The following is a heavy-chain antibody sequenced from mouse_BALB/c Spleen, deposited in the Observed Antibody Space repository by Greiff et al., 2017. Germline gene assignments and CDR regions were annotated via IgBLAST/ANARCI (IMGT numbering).Heavy chain of an antibody. Sequence: EVQLQQSGPELVKPGASVKMSCKASGYTFTSYVMHWVKQKPGQGLEWIGYINPYNDGTKYNEKFKGKATLTSDKSSSTAYMELSSLTSEDSAVYYCARGPLHYLGTYWGQGTLVTVSA. CDR1: GYTFTSYV. D-gene: IGHD1-2*01. V-gene: IGHV1-14*01. CDR3: ARGPLHYLGTY. CDR2: INPYNDGT. J-gene: IGHJ3*01.